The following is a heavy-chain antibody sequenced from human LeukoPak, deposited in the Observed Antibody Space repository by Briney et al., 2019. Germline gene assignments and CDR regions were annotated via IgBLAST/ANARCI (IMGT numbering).Heavy chain of an antibody. J-gene: IGHJ4*02. CDR3: ARAAEYSSGWYLFDY. Sequence: PSETLSLTCTVSGSSISNYYWTWIRQPAGKGLEWIGRIYTNGGTNYNPSLKTRVTMSVGTSKNQVSLKLSSMTAADTAMYYCARAAEYSSGWYLFDYWGQGILVTVSA. V-gene: IGHV4-4*07. CDR1: GSSISNYY. D-gene: IGHD6-19*01. CDR2: IYTNGGT.